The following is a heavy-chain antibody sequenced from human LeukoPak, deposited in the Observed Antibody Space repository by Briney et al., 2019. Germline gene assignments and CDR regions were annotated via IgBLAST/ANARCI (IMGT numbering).Heavy chain of an antibody. Sequence: SETLSLTCAVYGGSFSGYYWSWIRQPPGKGLEWIGEINHSGSTNYNPSLKSRVTISVDTSKNQFSLKLSSVTAADTAMYYCARGVTMVRGVTNYYMDVWGKGTTVTVSS. D-gene: IGHD3-10*01. CDR1: GGSFSGYY. CDR3: ARGVTMVRGVTNYYMDV. CDR2: INHSGST. V-gene: IGHV4-34*01. J-gene: IGHJ6*03.